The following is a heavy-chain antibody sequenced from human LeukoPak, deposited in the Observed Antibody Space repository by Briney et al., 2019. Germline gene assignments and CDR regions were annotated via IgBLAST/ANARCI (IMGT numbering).Heavy chain of an antibody. CDR2: IYYSGST. V-gene: IGHV4-31*03. Sequence: SETLSLTCTVSGGSISSGGYYWSWIRQHPGKGLEWIGYIYYSGSTYYNPSLKSRVTISVDTSKNQFSLKLSSVTAADTAVYYCARHSPRVVGATFFDYWGQGTLVTVSS. J-gene: IGHJ4*02. CDR3: ARHSPRVVGATFFDY. CDR1: GGSISSGGYY. D-gene: IGHD1-26*01.